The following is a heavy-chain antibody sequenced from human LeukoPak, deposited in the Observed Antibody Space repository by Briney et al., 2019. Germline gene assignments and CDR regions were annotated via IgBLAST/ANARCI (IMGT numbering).Heavy chain of an antibody. D-gene: IGHD3-22*01. V-gene: IGHV4-39*01. CDR2: IYHSGST. CDR1: GGPITSSTYN. Sequence: TSETLSLTCTVSGGPITSSTYNWGWIRQPPGKGLEWIGSIYHSGSTFYNPPLKSRVTISMNTSKNQFSLKLSSVTAADTAVYYCASQPYYDSSGYYFYWGRGTLVTVSS. J-gene: IGHJ4*02. CDR3: ASQPYYDSSGYYFY.